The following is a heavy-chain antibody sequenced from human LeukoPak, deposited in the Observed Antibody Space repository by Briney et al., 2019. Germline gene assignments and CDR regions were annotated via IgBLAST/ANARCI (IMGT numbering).Heavy chain of an antibody. V-gene: IGHV1-2*02. Sequence: TSVKVSCKASGYTFTGYYMHWVRQAPRQGLEWMGWINPNSGGTNFAQKFQGRVTMTRDTSISTAYMELSRLRSDDTAVYYCAREKRVAGSRGGFDPWGQGTLVTVSS. CDR1: GYTFTGYY. CDR3: AREKRVAGSRGGFDP. D-gene: IGHD6-19*01. CDR2: INPNSGGT. J-gene: IGHJ5*02.